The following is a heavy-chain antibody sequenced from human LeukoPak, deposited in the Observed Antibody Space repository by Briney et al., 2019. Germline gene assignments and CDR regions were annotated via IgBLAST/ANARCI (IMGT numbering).Heavy chain of an antibody. Sequence: SETLSLTCTVSGVSISSYYWSWIRHPPGKGLEWIGYIYYSGSNNYNPSLKSRVTISVDTSKNQFSLKLSSVTAADTAVYYCARGGSYYGSGSYYKFDYWGQGTLVTVSS. CDR3: ARGGSYYGSGSYYKFDY. CDR1: GVSISSYY. D-gene: IGHD3-10*01. V-gene: IGHV4-59*01. J-gene: IGHJ4*02. CDR2: IYYSGSN.